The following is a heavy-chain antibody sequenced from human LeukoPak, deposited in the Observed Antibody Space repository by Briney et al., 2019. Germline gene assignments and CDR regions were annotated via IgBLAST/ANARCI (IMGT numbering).Heavy chain of an antibody. CDR3: VKSRQLVPPAAFDI. CDR1: GFTFSSSA. V-gene: IGHV3-23*01. D-gene: IGHD6-6*01. Sequence: PGGSLRLSCAASGFTFSSSAMSWVRQAPGKGLEWVSGISGSGGSTYYADSVKDRFTISRDNSKNTLYLQMSSLRAEDTAVYYCVKSRQLVPPAAFDIWGQGTMVTVSS. J-gene: IGHJ3*02. CDR2: ISGSGGST.